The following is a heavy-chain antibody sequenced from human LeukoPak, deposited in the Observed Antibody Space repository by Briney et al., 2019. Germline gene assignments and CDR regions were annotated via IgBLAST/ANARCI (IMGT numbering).Heavy chain of an antibody. J-gene: IGHJ4*02. Sequence: ASVKVSCKTSGYTFTTYFLHWVRQAPGQGLEYMGIINPTGGTTIHAQRFQGRVTMTRDMSTSTVSMELSSLTSDDTAVYYCAREMARNKAIDYWGQGTLVTVSS. CDR3: AREMARNKAIDY. D-gene: IGHD5-24*01. CDR1: GYTFTTYF. V-gene: IGHV1-46*01. CDR2: INPTGGTT.